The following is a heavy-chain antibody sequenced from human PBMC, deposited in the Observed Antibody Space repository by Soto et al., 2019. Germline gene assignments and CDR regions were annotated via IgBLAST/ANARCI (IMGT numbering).Heavy chain of an antibody. CDR3: ATLTKYDILTGFYPC. D-gene: IGHD3-9*01. CDR1: GFTVNSNY. CDR2: IYSDGST. Sequence: EVQLVESGGGLVQPGGSLRLSCAASGFTVNSNYMSWVRQAPGQGLEWVSVIYSDGSTYYADSVKGRFIISRANSTHTLYFQMNSLRAEDTAVYYCATLTKYDILTGFYPCWGQGTLVTVSS. V-gene: IGHV3-66*01. J-gene: IGHJ4*02.